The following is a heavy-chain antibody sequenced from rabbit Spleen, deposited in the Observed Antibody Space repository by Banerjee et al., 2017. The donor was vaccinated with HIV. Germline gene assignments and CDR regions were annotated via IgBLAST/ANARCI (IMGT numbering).Heavy chain of an antibody. CDR2: INASTGKP. V-gene: IGHV1S40*01. J-gene: IGHJ4*01. Sequence: QSLEESGGDLVKPGASLTLTCTASGFTLSSYWICWVRQAPGKGLQWIACINASTGKPVYATWASGRLTISRTSSTTVTLEMTSLTAADTATYFCARGSAAMTMLIIGFYLNLWGPGTLVTVS. CDR3: ARGSAAMTMLIIGFYLNL. CDR1: GFTLSSYW. D-gene: IGHD2-1*01.